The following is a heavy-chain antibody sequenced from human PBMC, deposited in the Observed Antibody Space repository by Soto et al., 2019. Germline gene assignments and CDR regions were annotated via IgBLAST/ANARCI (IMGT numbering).Heavy chain of an antibody. V-gene: IGHV4-31*03. CDR1: GGSISSGGYY. D-gene: IGHD2-8*01. Sequence: PSETLSLTCTVSGGSISSGGYYWSWIRQHPGKGLEWIGYIYYSGSTYYNPSLKSRVTISVDTSKNQFSLKLSSVSAADTATHYCARLPAEGVIAGGAMDVWGQGTTVTVS. CDR2: IYYSGST. CDR3: ARLPAEGVIAGGAMDV. J-gene: IGHJ6*02.